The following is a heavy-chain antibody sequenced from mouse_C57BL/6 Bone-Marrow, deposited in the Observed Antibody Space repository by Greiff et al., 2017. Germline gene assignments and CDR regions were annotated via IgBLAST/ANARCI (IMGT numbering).Heavy chain of an antibody. CDR3: ASYYDYDWYFDG. CDR1: GYSFTDYN. CDR2: INPNYGTT. V-gene: IGHV1-39*01. Sequence: VQLQQSGPELVKPGASVKISCKASGYSFTDYNMNWVKQSNGKSLEWIGVINPNYGTTSYNQKFKGKATLTVDQSSSTAYMQRNSLTSEDSAVYYCASYYDYDWYFDGWGTGTTVTVSS. D-gene: IGHD2-4*01. J-gene: IGHJ1*03.